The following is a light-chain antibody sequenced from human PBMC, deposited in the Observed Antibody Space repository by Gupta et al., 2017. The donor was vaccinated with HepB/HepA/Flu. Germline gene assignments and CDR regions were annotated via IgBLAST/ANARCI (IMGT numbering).Light chain of an antibody. CDR2: EAS. V-gene: IGKV1-5*03. J-gene: IGKJ1*01. Sequence: DIQMTQSPSNLSASVGDRVTIPCRASQSIGRWLAWYQQKPGKAPKLLIYEASSLESGVPSGFRGRGSGTEFTLTISRLQPDDFATYYCVQYAGFPWTFGQGTKVEIK. CDR1: QSIGRW. CDR3: VQYAGFPWT.